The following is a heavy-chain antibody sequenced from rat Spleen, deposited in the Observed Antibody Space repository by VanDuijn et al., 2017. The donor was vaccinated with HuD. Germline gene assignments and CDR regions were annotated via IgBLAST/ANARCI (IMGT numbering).Heavy chain of an antibody. CDR3: TRQDYGYGYLYVLDV. V-gene: IGHV5-29*01. Sequence: EVQLVESGGGLVQPGRSLKLSCAASGFTFSNYYMAWVRQAPTKGLEWAATITYDGRTTYYRDSVQGRFTISRDNTKSTLYLQMDSLRSEDTATYYCTRQDYGYGYLYVLDVWGQGASVTVSS. D-gene: IGHD1-7*01. CDR1: GFTFSNYY. J-gene: IGHJ4*01. CDR2: ITYDGRTT.